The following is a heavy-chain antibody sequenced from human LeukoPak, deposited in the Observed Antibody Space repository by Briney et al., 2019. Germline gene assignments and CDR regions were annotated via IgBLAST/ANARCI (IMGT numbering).Heavy chain of an antibody. CDR3: AKEAGEYYYGSGSYFDY. J-gene: IGHJ4*02. D-gene: IGHD3-10*01. Sequence: ASVKVSCTASGYTFTSYYMHWVRQAPGQGLEWMGMINPNIGSTSHAQKFQGRITMTRDTSTSTVYMELSSLRSEDTAVYYCAKEAGEYYYGSGSYFDYWGQGTLVTVSS. V-gene: IGHV1-46*01. CDR2: INPNIGST. CDR1: GYTFTSYY.